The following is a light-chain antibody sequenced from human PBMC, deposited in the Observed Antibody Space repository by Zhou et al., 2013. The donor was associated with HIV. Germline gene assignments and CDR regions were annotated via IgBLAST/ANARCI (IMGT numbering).Light chain of an antibody. CDR2: AAS. CDR3: QQYNSYPVT. V-gene: IGKV1-NL1*01. J-gene: IGKJ1*01. Sequence: DIQMTQSPSSLSASVGDRVTITCRASQSISNSLVWYQQKPGKAPKLLLYAASRLESGVPSRFRGSGSGAEFTLTISSLQPDDFATYYCQQYNSYPVTFGQGTKVE. CDR1: QSISNS.